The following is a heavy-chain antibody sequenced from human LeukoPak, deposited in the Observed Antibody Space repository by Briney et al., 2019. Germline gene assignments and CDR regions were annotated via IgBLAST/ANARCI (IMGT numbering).Heavy chain of an antibody. J-gene: IGHJ4*02. Sequence: SETLSLTCAVSGGSFSNYYWSWIRQPPGKGLEWVGEINHSGSTNYNPSLKSRVAITVDTSKNQFSLKMSSVTAADTAVYYCARELLGHGYNSGDFDYWGQGTLVTVSS. CDR3: ARELLGHGYNSGDFDY. V-gene: IGHV4-34*01. D-gene: IGHD5-24*01. CDR1: GGSFSNYY. CDR2: INHSGST.